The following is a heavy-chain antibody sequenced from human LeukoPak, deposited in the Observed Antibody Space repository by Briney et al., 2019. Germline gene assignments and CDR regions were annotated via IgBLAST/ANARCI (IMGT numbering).Heavy chain of an antibody. V-gene: IGHV3-23*01. J-gene: IGHJ4*02. CDR1: GSTFSSYA. CDR3: AKDQSDYAGYYFDY. D-gene: IGHD4-17*01. Sequence: QPGGSLRFSCAAPGSTFSSYARSWFGQAPGKGRNWFSAISGSGVSTYYADSVKGRFTISRDNSKNTLFLQMDSLRAEDTAVYYCAKDQSDYAGYYFDYWGQGTLVTVSS. CDR2: ISGSGVST.